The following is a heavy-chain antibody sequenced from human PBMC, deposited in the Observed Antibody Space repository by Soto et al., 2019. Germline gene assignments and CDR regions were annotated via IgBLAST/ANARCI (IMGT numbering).Heavy chain of an antibody. Sequence: SETLSLTCIVSGGSISSGNFYWSWIRQHPEKGLEWIGYIYNSGTTYYNPSLKRRVTISVDTSKNQFSLKLNSVTAADMAIYYCAADPGEYQMHTWGQGTQVTVSS. CDR1: GGSISSGNFY. CDR3: AADPGEYQMHT. J-gene: IGHJ4*02. CDR2: IYNSGTT. V-gene: IGHV4-31*03. D-gene: IGHD3-10*01.